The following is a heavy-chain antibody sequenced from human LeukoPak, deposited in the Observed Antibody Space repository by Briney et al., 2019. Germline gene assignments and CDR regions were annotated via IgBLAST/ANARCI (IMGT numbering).Heavy chain of an antibody. CDR1: GFTFSSYG. V-gene: IGHV3-33*01. Sequence: PGGSLRLSCAASGFTFSSYGMHWVRQAPGKGLEWVAVIWYDGSNKYYADSVKGRFTISRDNSKNTLYLQMNSLRAEDTAVYYCARESPARGNDYWGQGTLVTVSS. J-gene: IGHJ4*02. CDR2: IWYDGSNK. D-gene: IGHD3-10*01. CDR3: ARESPARGNDY.